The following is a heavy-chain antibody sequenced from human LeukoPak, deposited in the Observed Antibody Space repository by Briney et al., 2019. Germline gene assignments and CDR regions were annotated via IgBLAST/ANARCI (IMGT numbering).Heavy chain of an antibody. J-gene: IGHJ4*02. D-gene: IGHD6-19*01. Sequence: PSETLSLTCTVSGGSISSYYWSWIRQPPGKGLEWIGYIYYSGSTNYNPSLKSRVTISVDTSKNQFSLKLSSVTAADTAAYYCARGGSSGWYDYWGQGTLVTVSS. CDR1: GGSISSYY. V-gene: IGHV4-59*01. CDR3: ARGGSSGWYDY. CDR2: IYYSGST.